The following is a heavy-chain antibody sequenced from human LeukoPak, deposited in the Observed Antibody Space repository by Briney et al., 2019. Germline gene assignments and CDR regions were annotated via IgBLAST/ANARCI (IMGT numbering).Heavy chain of an antibody. Sequence: GGSLRLSCAASGFTVSSNYMSWVRQAPGMGLEWVSVIYSGVTTYYADSVKGRFTISRDNAKNTLFLQMNSLRAEDTAVYYCARDPSGWYGSTQNNFDYWGQGTLVTVSS. CDR3: ARDPSGWYGSTQNNFDY. V-gene: IGHV3-53*01. J-gene: IGHJ4*02. CDR2: IYSGVTT. CDR1: GFTVSSNY. D-gene: IGHD6-19*01.